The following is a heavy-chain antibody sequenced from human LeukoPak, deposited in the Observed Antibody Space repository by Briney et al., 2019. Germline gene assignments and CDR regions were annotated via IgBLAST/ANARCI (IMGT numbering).Heavy chain of an antibody. CDR1: GFTFSSYA. Sequence: PGGPLRLSCAASGFTFSSYAMSWVRQAPGRGLEWVSAISGSGGSTYYADSVKGRFTISRDNSKNTLYLQMNSLRAEDTAVYYCAKTGMAIFGADHYWGQGTLVTVSS. V-gene: IGHV3-23*01. CDR2: ISGSGGST. CDR3: AKTGMAIFGADHY. D-gene: IGHD3-3*01. J-gene: IGHJ4*02.